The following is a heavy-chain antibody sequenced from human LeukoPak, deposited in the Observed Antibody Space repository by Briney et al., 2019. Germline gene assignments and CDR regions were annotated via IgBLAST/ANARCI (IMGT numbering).Heavy chain of an antibody. D-gene: IGHD3-22*01. CDR3: TTELDIRPNHY. V-gene: IGHV3-15*01. Sequence: GGSLRLSCAASGLTFSNAWMSWVRQAPGKGLELVGRIKRKSDGETTDYAAPVKGRFTISRDDSKNTLYLQMNSLKSEDTAVYYCTTELDIRPNHYWGQGTLVTVSS. CDR2: IKRKSDGETT. CDR1: GLTFSNAW. J-gene: IGHJ4*02.